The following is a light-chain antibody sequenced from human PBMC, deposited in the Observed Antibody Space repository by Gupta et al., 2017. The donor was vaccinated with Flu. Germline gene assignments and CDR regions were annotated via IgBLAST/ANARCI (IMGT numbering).Light chain of an antibody. CDR2: LGS. CDR3: KQDLPTPGTWT. Sequence: DSVMTLSPPPLTVTPGQPASITCSSSPSLLLSSGYNYLDWYLQKPGQPPRLLIYLGSTRASGIPDRFSGSGSGTDFTLKISRVEAEDVGVYYCKQDLPTPGTWTFGEGTKVEIK. CDR1: PSLLLSSGYNY. J-gene: IGKJ1*01. V-gene: IGKV2-28*01.